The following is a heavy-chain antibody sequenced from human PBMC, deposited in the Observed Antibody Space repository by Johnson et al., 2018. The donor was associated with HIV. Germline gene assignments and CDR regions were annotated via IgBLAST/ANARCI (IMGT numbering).Heavy chain of an antibody. J-gene: IGHJ3*02. CDR3: AKIRSQYTGAFDI. D-gene: IGHD1-26*01. Sequence: VQLVESGGGLIQPGGSLRLSCAASGFTVSSTHISWVRQAPGKGLEWVSVIYSGGTTYHADSVKGRFTISRDNSKNTLFLQMNSLRAEDTAVYYCAKIRSQYTGAFDIWGQGTMVTVSS. CDR2: IYSGGTT. V-gene: IGHV3-53*01. CDR1: GFTVSSTH.